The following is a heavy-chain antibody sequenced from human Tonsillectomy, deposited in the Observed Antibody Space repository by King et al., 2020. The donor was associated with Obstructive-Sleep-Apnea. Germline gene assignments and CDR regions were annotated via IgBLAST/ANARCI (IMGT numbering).Heavy chain of an antibody. D-gene: IGHD3-10*01. CDR3: ARGKVKAYYGSGSYPRLYGMDV. J-gene: IGHJ6*02. CDR2: INHSGST. CDR1: GGSFSGYY. V-gene: IGHV4-34*01. Sequence: VQLQQWGAGLLKPSETLSLTCAVYGGSFSGYYWSWIRQPPGKGLEWIGEINHSGSTNYNPSLKSRVTISVDTSKNQFSLKLSSVTAADTAVYYCARGKVKAYYGSGSYPRLYGMDVWGQGTTVTVSS.